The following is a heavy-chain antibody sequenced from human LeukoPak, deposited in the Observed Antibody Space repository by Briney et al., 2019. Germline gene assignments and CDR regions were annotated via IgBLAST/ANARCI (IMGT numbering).Heavy chain of an antibody. CDR3: ARHIGGGIEDMDV. CDR1: GGSIGTYY. CDR2: IYVTGST. D-gene: IGHD3-16*02. J-gene: IGHJ6*03. V-gene: IGHV4-59*08. Sequence: SETLSLTCTVSGGSIGTYYWSWIRQSPGKGLEWIGYIYVTGSTRYNPYLQSRVTISVDTSRNQYFLKMSSVTAADTAVYYCARHIGGGIEDMDVWGKGTKVTVSS.